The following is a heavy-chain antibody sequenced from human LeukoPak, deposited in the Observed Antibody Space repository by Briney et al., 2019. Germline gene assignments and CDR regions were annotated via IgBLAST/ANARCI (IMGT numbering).Heavy chain of an antibody. V-gene: IGHV4-59*08. D-gene: IGHD3-10*01. CDR1: GGSMSSYY. J-gene: IGHJ6*03. Sequence: SETLFLTCTVSGGSMSSYYWSWIRQPPGKGLEWIGYIYYSGSTNYNPSLKSRVTISVDTSKNQFSLKLSSVTAADTAVYYCARGRVSSGSYYNYYYYYMDVWGKGTTVTVSS. CDR2: IYYSGST. CDR3: ARGRVSSGSYYNYYYYYMDV.